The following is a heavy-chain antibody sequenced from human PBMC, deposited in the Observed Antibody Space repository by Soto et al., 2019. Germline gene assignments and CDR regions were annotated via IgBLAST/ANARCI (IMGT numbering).Heavy chain of an antibody. CDR3: ARGGGVGVAGSAAFDM. Sequence: QLHLVQSGAVVKKPGASVTVSCSASGYPVTAYYMHWVRQAPGRGLEWMGGINPATGAAKYTQTFQGGVTMTRDTSTRKVFMELSGLTSEDTAVFYGARGGGVGVAGSAAFDMWGQGTLVTVSS. V-gene: IGHV1-2*02. CDR1: GYPVTAYY. CDR2: INPATGAA. J-gene: IGHJ3*02. D-gene: IGHD3-3*01.